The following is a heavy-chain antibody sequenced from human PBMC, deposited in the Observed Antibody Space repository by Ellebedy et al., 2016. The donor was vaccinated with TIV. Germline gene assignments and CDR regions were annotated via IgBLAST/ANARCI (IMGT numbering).Heavy chain of an antibody. CDR1: GYTFTDYY. V-gene: IGHV1-2*04. CDR3: ARDRDGSSSSDFQH. D-gene: IGHD6-6*01. J-gene: IGHJ1*01. Sequence: AASVKVSCKASGYTFTDYYIHWVRLAPGQGLEWTGSIRPNSGCINSAQKFQGWVTMTRDTSTSTAYMELMSLRSDDTAVYYCARDRDGSSSSDFQHWGPGTLVTVSS. CDR2: IRPNSGCI.